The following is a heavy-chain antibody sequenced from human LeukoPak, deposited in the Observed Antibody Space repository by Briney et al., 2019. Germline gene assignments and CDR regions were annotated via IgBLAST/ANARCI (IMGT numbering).Heavy chain of an antibody. J-gene: IGHJ4*02. Sequence: GGSLRLSCEASGFTFSSYAMHWVRQAPGKGLEWVAVISYDGSNKYYADSVKGRFTISRDNSKNTLYLQMNSLRAEDTAVYYCARDQGYCSGGSCYFFHFDYWGQGTLVTVSS. CDR3: ARDQGYCSGGSCYFFHFDY. CDR2: ISYDGSNK. V-gene: IGHV3-30*04. D-gene: IGHD2-15*01. CDR1: GFTFSSYA.